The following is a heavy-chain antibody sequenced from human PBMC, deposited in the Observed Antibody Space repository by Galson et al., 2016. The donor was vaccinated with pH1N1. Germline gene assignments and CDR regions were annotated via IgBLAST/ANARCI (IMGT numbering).Heavy chain of an antibody. CDR1: GSSFTRYW. J-gene: IGHJ3*01. CDR3: ARQYDFGDYRGDAFDF. CDR2: VNPGGSTI. D-gene: IGHD4-17*01. Sequence: QSGAEVKKPGESLKISCKASGSSFTRYWIAWVRQVPGKGLEWVGVVNPGGSTIRYSPPFQGQVTLAIDKSINTAYLQWISLKASDTATYYCARQYDFGDYRGDAFDFWGQGTVVIVSS. V-gene: IGHV5-51*03.